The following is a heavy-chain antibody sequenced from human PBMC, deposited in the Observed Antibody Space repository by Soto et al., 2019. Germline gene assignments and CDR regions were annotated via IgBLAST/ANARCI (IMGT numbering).Heavy chain of an antibody. CDR3: ASAPYGGNSTDY. CDR2: IIPIFGTA. CDR1: GGTFSSYA. Sequence: QVQLVQSGAEVKKPGSSVKVSCKASGGTFSSYAISWVRQAPGQGLEWMGGIIPIFGTANYAQKFQGRVTIAADESTSTAYMELSGLRSDDTAVYYFASAPYGGNSTDYWGQGTLVTVSS. V-gene: IGHV1-69*01. J-gene: IGHJ4*02. D-gene: IGHD4-17*01.